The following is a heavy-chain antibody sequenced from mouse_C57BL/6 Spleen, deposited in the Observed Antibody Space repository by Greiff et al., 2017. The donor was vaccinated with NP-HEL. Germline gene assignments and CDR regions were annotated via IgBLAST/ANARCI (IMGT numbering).Heavy chain of an antibody. CDR3: ARWGTTVVATGDY. Sequence: LQESGAELVKPGASVKISCKASGYAFSSYWMNWVKQRPGKGLEWIGQIYPGDGDTNYNGKFKGKATLTADKSSSTAYMQLSSLTSEDSAVYFCARWGTTVVATGDYWGQGTTLTVSS. CDR2: IYPGDGDT. CDR1: GYAFSSYW. J-gene: IGHJ2*01. V-gene: IGHV1-80*01. D-gene: IGHD1-1*01.